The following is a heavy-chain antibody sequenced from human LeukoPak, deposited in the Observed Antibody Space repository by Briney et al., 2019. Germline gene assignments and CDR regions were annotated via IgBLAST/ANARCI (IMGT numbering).Heavy chain of an antibody. CDR2: ISSSGSTI. CDR1: GFTFSDYY. CDR3: ARYLRYSSSGGWFDP. D-gene: IGHD6-6*01. Sequence: GGSLRLSCAASGFTFSDYYMSWIRQAPGRGLEWVSYISSSGSTIYYADSVKGRFTISRDNAKNSLYLQMNSLRAEDTAVYYCARYLRYSSSGGWFDPWGQGTLVTVSS. V-gene: IGHV3-11*04. J-gene: IGHJ5*02.